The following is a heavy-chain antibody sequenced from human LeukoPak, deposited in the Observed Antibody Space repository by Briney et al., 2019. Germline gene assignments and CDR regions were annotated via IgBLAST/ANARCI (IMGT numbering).Heavy chain of an antibody. Sequence: PGGSLRLSCAASGFTFSTYTMYWVRHPPGKRLEWVSIIGSSGGGIHYADSVKGRFTISRDNSKNALYLQMNSLRDEDTAVYYCAREGYSYGSYGMDVWGQGTTVTVSS. J-gene: IGHJ6*02. CDR2: IGSSGGGI. V-gene: IGHV3-23*01. CDR3: AREGYSYGSYGMDV. D-gene: IGHD5-18*01. CDR1: GFTFSTYT.